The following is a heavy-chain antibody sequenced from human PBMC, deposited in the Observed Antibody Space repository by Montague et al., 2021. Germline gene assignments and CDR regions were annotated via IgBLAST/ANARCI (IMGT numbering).Heavy chain of an antibody. Sequence: SETLSLTCAVSGGSISSNNWWTWVRQPPGKGLEWIGEIFHNGSTTYSPSLKSRVTISMDKSTNQFSLKLTSVTAADTAVYYCARVAAWGYYDTSGPNWFDPWGQGTLVTVSS. V-gene: IGHV4-4*02. D-gene: IGHD3-22*01. CDR1: GGSISSNNW. J-gene: IGHJ5*02. CDR3: ARVAAWGYYDTSGPNWFDP. CDR2: IFHNGST.